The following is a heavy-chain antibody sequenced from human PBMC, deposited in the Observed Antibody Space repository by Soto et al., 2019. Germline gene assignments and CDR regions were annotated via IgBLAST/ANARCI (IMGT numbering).Heavy chain of an antibody. CDR2: IIPIFGTA. Sequence: SLKVSCKASGGTFSSYAISWVRQAPGQGLEWMGGIIPIFGTANYAQKFQGRVTITADESTSTAYMELSSLRSEDTAVYYCARDGAMGNYYDSSGYPDYWGQGTLVTVSS. J-gene: IGHJ4*02. CDR3: ARDGAMGNYYDSSGYPDY. D-gene: IGHD3-22*01. CDR1: GGTFSSYA. V-gene: IGHV1-69*13.